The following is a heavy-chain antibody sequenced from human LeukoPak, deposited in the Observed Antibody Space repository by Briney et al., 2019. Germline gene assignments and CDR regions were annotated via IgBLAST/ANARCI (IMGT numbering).Heavy chain of an antibody. CDR2: IVVGSGNT. J-gene: IGHJ4*02. V-gene: IGHV1-58*01. Sequence: SMKVPCKASGFTLSRSAVQWVRQARGQRLEWIGWIVVGSGNTNYAQKFQERVTITRDMSTSTAYMELSSLRSEDTAVYYCAAGYCSGGSCPPDYWGQGTLVTVSS. CDR3: AAGYCSGGSCPPDY. CDR1: GFTLSRSA. D-gene: IGHD2-15*01.